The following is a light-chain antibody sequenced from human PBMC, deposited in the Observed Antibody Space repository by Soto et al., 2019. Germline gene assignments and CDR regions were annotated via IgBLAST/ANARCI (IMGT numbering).Light chain of an antibody. CDR3: QQYNNWPRT. CDR2: DAS. Sequence: EIVLTQSPGTLSLSPGERATLSCRASQSISSTLAWFQQKPGQAPRLLIYDASRRATGIPARFSGSGSGTEFTLTISSLQSEDFAVYYCQQYNNWPRTFGQGTKVDI. V-gene: IGKV3-15*01. J-gene: IGKJ1*01. CDR1: QSISST.